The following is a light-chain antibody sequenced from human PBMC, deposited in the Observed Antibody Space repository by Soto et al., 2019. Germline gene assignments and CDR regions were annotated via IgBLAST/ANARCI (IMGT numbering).Light chain of an antibody. CDR1: SSNIGGNS. V-gene: IGLV1-51*01. J-gene: IGLJ1*01. Sequence: QSVLTQPPSVSAAPGQKVTISCSGSSSNIGGNSVSWYQQLAGTAPKLLIYDDDKRPSGIPDRFSGSKSGTSATLGITGFRTGDEADYYCGSWDSSMSADVCGTGTNATVL. CDR3: GSWDSSMSADV. CDR2: DDD.